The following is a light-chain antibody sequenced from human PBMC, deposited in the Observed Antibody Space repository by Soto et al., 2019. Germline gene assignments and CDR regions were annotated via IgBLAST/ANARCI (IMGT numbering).Light chain of an antibody. CDR3: QKYNSAPLT. CDR2: SAS. CDR1: QAISIY. J-gene: IGKJ3*01. V-gene: IGKV1-27*01. Sequence: DIQLTQSPPSLSASVGDRVTITCRASQAISIYVAWYQQKPGKIPKLLIFSASTVQSGVPSRFSGSGSGTDFTLTISNLQPEDVATYYCQKYNSAPLTFGPGNKVDLK.